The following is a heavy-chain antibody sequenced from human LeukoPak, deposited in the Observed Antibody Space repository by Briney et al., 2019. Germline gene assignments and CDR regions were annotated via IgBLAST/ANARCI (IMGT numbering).Heavy chain of an antibody. D-gene: IGHD3-22*01. CDR1: GGSISSSSYY. CDR3: ARGLDDSGAQDAFDI. V-gene: IGHV4-39*07. CDR2: IYYSGST. J-gene: IGHJ3*02. Sequence: SKTLSLTCTVSGGSISSSSYYWGWVRQPPGKGLEWIGSIYYSGSTYYNPSLKSRVTISVDTSKNQFSLKLSSVAAADTAVYYCARGLDDSGAQDAFDIWGQGTLVTVSS.